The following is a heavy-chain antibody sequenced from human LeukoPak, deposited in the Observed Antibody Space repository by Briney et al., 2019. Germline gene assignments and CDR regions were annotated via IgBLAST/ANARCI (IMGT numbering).Heavy chain of an antibody. V-gene: IGHV4-31*03. J-gene: IGHJ6*04. Sequence: SQTLSLTCTVSGGSISSGGYYWSWIRQHPGKGLEWIGNIYYSGSTYYNPSLKSRVTISVDTSKNQFSLKLSSVTAADTAVYYCARDHIVVVPAASVFRYYYYGMDVWGKGTTVTVSS. CDR3: ARDHIVVVPAASVFRYYYYGMDV. CDR2: IYYSGST. D-gene: IGHD2-2*01. CDR1: GGSISSGGYY.